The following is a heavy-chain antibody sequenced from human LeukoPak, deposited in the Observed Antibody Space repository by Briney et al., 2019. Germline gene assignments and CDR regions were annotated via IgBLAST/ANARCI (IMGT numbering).Heavy chain of an antibody. J-gene: IGHJ4*02. D-gene: IGHD1-1*01. CDR2: INHSGST. CDR3: ARVTDWNDFDY. V-gene: IGHV4-34*01. Sequence: SETLSLTCAVYGGSFSGYYWSWIRQPPGKGLEWIGEINHSGSTNYNPSLKSRVTISVDTSKNQFSLKLTSVTTADTAVYYCARVTDWNDFDYWGQGTLVTVSS. CDR1: GGSFSGYY.